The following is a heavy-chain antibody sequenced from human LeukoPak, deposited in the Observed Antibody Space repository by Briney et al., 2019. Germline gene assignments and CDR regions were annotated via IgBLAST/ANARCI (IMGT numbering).Heavy chain of an antibody. J-gene: IGHJ4*02. CDR3: ARDLDYYDSSGYYSYYFDY. Sequence: SGGSPRLSCAASGFIFSSYSMTWVRQAPGKGLEWVSSISSSSSYIYYADSVKGRFTISRDNAKNSLYLQMNSLRAEDTAVYYCARDLDYYDSSGYYSYYFDYWGQGTLVTVSS. CDR2: ISSSSSYI. CDR1: GFIFSSYS. D-gene: IGHD3-22*01. V-gene: IGHV3-21*01.